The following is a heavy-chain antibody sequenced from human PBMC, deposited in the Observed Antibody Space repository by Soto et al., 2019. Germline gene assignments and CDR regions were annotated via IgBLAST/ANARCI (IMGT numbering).Heavy chain of an antibody. D-gene: IGHD2-15*01. CDR3: AGNMDTSGLHRNYQFAMDV. CDR2: ISYDGSNK. CDR1: AFSFSNYG. Sequence: QVQLVESGGGVVQPGRSLRLSCAASAFSFSNYGMHWVRQAPGKGLEWLAVISYDGSNKYYTDSVKGRFTISRDNSKNTLFLPMNSLRAEDTAVYYCAGNMDTSGLHRNYQFAMDVWVQGTTVTVSS. J-gene: IGHJ6*02. V-gene: IGHV3-30*03.